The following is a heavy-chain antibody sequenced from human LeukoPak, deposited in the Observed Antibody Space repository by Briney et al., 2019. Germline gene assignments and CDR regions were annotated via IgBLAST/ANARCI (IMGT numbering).Heavy chain of an antibody. J-gene: IGHJ5*02. CDR3: ARDPGSFLSSSGWLNWFDP. CDR1: GYTFTSNY. D-gene: IGHD6-19*01. V-gene: IGHV1-46*01. CDR2: IYPRDGST. Sequence: ASVKVSCKASGYTFTSNYIHWVRQAPGQGLEWMGMIYPRDGSTSYAQKFQGRVTVTTDTSTSTTYMELRSLRSDDTAVYYCARDPGSFLSSSGWLNWFDPWGQGTLVTVSS.